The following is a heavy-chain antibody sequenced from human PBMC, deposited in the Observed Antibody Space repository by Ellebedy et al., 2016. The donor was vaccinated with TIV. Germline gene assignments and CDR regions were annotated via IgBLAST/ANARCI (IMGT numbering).Heavy chain of an antibody. Sequence: AASVKVSCKASGYTFTCYYISWVRQAAGQGLEWVGRIKNISGSANSAQQFQDTVTLTADRPTGTFYMEMTSLRSADTAIYYCAREPLRGGRDWLLQVADFWGQGTRVSVSS. CDR1: GYTFTCYY. V-gene: IGHV1-69*06. CDR2: IKNISGSA. CDR3: AREPLRGGRDWLLQVADF. J-gene: IGHJ4*02. D-gene: IGHD2-21*02.